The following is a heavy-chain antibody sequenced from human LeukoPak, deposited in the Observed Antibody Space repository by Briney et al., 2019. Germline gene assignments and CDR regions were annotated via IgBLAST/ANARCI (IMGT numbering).Heavy chain of an antibody. CDR1: GFTFSNYD. Sequence: QTGASLRLSCAASGFTFSNYDMSWVRQAPGKGLEWVSAVSGRDDSTYYADSVKGRFTISRDTSKNTLYLQMNSLRAEDTAVYYCAKWGDYDILTGYYDSDYWGQGTLVTVSS. J-gene: IGHJ4*02. D-gene: IGHD3-9*01. CDR2: VSGRDDST. CDR3: AKWGDYDILTGYYDSDY. V-gene: IGHV3-23*01.